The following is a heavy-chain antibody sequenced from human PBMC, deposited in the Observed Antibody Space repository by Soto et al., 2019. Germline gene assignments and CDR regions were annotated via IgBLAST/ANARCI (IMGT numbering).Heavy chain of an antibody. D-gene: IGHD2-2*02. CDR3: ARGYCSSTSCYTFGY. J-gene: IGHJ4*02. CDR1: GGSFSGYY. CDR2: INHSGST. V-gene: IGHV4-34*01. Sequence: QVQLQQWGAGLLKPSETLSLTCAVYGGSFSGYYWSWIRQPPGKGLEWIGEINHSGSTNYNPSLKSRVTISVDTSKNQFSLKLSSVTAADTAVYYCARGYCSSTSCYTFGYWGQGTLVTVSS.